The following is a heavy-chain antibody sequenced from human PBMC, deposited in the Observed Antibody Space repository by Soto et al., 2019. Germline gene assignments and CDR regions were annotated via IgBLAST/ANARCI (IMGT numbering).Heavy chain of an antibody. Sequence: QVQLVQSGAEVKKPGASVKVSCKASGYTFTSYGISWVRQAPGQGLEWMGWISAYNGNTNYAQKLQGRVTMTTDTSTRTAYMELRRLRSDDTAVYYCARGLLEWLSNYYYYGMDVWVPGTTVTVSS. CDR1: GYTFTSYG. CDR2: ISAYNGNT. CDR3: ARGLLEWLSNYYYYGMDV. V-gene: IGHV1-18*01. D-gene: IGHD3-3*01. J-gene: IGHJ6*02.